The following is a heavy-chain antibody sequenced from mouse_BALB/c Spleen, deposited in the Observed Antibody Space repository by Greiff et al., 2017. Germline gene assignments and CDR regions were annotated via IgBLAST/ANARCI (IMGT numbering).Heavy chain of an antibody. CDR3: AGGSSSWFAY. D-gene: IGHD1-1*01. J-gene: IGHJ3*01. CDR1: GFNIKDYY. V-gene: IGHV14-1*02. CDR2: IDPENGNT. Sequence: EVKLQESGAELVRPGALVKLSCKASGFNIKDYYMHWVKQRPEQGLEWIGWIDPENGNTIYDPKFQGKASITADTSSNTAYLQLSSLTSEDTAVYYCAGGSSSWFAYWGQGTLVTVSA.